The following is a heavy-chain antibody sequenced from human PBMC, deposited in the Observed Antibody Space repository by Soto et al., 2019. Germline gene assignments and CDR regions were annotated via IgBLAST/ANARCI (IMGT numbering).Heavy chain of an antibody. V-gene: IGHV3-23*01. CDR2: IGASGDVT. CDR1: GFSFTNFA. Sequence: PGGSLRLSCAASGFSFTNFAMSWVRQAPGKGLEWVAGIGASGDVTWYADSVKGRLSISRDNSKNTLYLQINSLRVEDTAKYFCVKESTPPFFDSWGQGVAVTVSS. CDR3: VKESTPPFFDS. J-gene: IGHJ4*02. D-gene: IGHD2-2*01.